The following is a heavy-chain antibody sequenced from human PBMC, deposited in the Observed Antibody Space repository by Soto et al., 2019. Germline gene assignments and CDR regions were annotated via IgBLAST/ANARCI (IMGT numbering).Heavy chain of an antibody. V-gene: IGHV4-59*08. J-gene: IGHJ6*02. CDR2: IYSNGGT. CDR1: GDSIGTYN. Sequence: QVQLQASGPGLVKPSDTLSLTCTVSGDSIGTYNWGWIRQPPGKRLGWIGYIYSNGGTSYNPALKRXVXXSADTSTKQSSLRLSSVPAADTAVYYCVRQGIGALHGLVDVWGQGTTVTVSS. D-gene: IGHD1-26*01. CDR3: VRQGIGALHGLVDV.